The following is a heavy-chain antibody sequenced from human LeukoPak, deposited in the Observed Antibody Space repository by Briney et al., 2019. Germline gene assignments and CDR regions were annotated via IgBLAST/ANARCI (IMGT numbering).Heavy chain of an antibody. Sequence: GASVKVSCKASGGTFSSYAISWVRQAPGQGLGWMGGIIPIFGTANYAQKFQGRVTITTDESTSTAYMELSSLRSEDTAVYYCASSSSSRFDYWGQGTLVTVSS. V-gene: IGHV1-69*05. CDR3: ASSSSSRFDY. D-gene: IGHD6-6*01. CDR2: IIPIFGTA. CDR1: GGTFSSYA. J-gene: IGHJ4*02.